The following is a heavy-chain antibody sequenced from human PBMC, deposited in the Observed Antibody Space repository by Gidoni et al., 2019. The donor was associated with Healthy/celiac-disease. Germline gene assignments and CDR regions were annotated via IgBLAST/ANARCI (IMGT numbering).Heavy chain of an antibody. V-gene: IGHV1-8*01. CDR2: MNPNSGNT. D-gene: IGHD3-3*01. J-gene: IGHJ6*02. Sequence: QVQLVQSGAEVKKPGASVKVSCKASGYTFTSYDINWVRQATGQGLEWMGWMNPNSGNTGYAQKFQGRVTMTRNTSISTAYMELSSLRSEDTAVYYCARRGGAGFWSGYYTFYYYYYGMDVWGQGTTVTVSS. CDR3: ARRGGAGFWSGYYTFYYYYYGMDV. CDR1: GYTFTSYD.